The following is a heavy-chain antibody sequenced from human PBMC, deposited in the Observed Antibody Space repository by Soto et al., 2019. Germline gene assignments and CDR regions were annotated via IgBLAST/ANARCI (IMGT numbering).Heavy chain of an antibody. CDR2: IYYSGST. D-gene: IGHD3-22*01. V-gene: IGHV4-30-4*01. J-gene: IGHJ4*02. CDR1: GGSISSGDYY. Sequence: PSETLSLTCTVSGGSISSGDYYWSWISQPPGKGLEWIGYIYYSGSTYYNPSLKSRVTISVDTSKNQFSLKLSSVTAADTAVYYCASTQNYYDSSGYYNYWGQGTLVTVSS. CDR3: ASTQNYYDSSGYYNY.